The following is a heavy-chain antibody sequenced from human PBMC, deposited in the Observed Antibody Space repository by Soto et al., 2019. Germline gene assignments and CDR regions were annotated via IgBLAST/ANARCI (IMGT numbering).Heavy chain of an antibody. V-gene: IGHV3-48*02. Sequence: GGSLRLSCAASGFTFSSYSMNWVRRAPGKGLEWVSYISSSSSTIYYADSVKGRFTISRDNAKNSLYLQMNSLRDEDTAVYYCAREWRSGYYEYYYHGMDVWGQGTTVTVSS. J-gene: IGHJ6*02. CDR1: GFTFSSYS. CDR3: AREWRSGYYEYYYHGMDV. CDR2: ISSSSSTI. D-gene: IGHD3-22*01.